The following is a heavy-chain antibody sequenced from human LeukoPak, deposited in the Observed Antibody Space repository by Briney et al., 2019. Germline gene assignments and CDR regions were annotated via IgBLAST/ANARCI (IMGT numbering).Heavy chain of an antibody. J-gene: IGHJ5*02. V-gene: IGHV3-23*01. CDR1: GFRFSDFT. Sequence: QLGGSLRLPCAASGFRFSDFTMTWVRQAPGKGPEWVSAIGGRGGSTYYADSLGGRFTISRDNSKDMLYLQMNSLKVEDTATYYCGKEGGAWGQGTKVTVSS. D-gene: IGHD3-16*01. CDR2: IGGRGGST. CDR3: GKEGGA.